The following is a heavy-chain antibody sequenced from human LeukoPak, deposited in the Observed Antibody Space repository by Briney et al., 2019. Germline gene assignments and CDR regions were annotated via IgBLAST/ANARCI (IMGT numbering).Heavy chain of an antibody. CDR1: DGSISSYY. D-gene: IGHD6-13*01. J-gene: IGHJ4*02. CDR2: IHSSGTT. V-gene: IGHV4-59*01. CDR3: ARATYISSRASQLGY. Sequence: PSETLSLTCIVADGSISSYYWSWIRQPPGKGLEWMGYIHSSGTTNYSPSLKSRITMSLDTSKNQFSLRLRSVTAADTAMYCARATYISSRASQLGYWGQGTLVTVSS.